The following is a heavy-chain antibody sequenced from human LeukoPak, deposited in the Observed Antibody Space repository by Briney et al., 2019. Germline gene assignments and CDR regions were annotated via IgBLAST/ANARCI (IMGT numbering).Heavy chain of an antibody. V-gene: IGHV3-49*04. D-gene: IGHD3-9*01. J-gene: IGHJ6*04. Sequence: GGSLRLSCTASGFTFGDYAMSWVRQPPGKGLEGVGFIRSKAYGGTTEYAASVKGRFTISRDDSKSIAYLQMNSLKTEDTAVYYCTSGTTYYDILTGYSQYYYGMDVWGKGTTVTVSS. CDR1: GFTFGDYA. CDR2: IRSKAYGGTT. CDR3: TSGTTYYDILTGYSQYYYGMDV.